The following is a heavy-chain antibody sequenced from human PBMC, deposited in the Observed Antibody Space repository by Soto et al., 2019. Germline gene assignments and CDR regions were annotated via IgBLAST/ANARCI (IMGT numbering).Heavy chain of an antibody. CDR1: GGSISSYY. Sequence: QVQLQESGPGLVKPSETLSLTCTVSGGSISSYYWSWIRQPPGKGLEWIGYIYYSGSTNYNPSLKSRVTIXXXXXXXXXXXXLSSVTAAXXXXXXXXXXXXXXXXXXXXXYXYG. D-gene: IGHD2-21*02. CDR3: XXXXXXXXXXXXXXYXYG. V-gene: IGHV4-59*01. CDR2: IYYSGST. J-gene: IGHJ6*01.